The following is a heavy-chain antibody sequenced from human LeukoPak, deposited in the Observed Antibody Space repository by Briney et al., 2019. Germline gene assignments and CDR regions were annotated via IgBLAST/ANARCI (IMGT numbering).Heavy chain of an antibody. CDR3: AREGYSSGWYKFDP. V-gene: IGHV4-59*01. D-gene: IGHD6-19*01. CDR2: IYYSGST. CDR1: GGSISSYY. Sequence: SETLSLTCTVSGGSISSYYWSWIRKPPGKGLEWIGYIYYSGSTNYNPSLKSRVTISVDTSKNQFSLKLSSVTAADTAVYYCAREGYSSGWYKFDPWGQGTLVTVSS. J-gene: IGHJ5*02.